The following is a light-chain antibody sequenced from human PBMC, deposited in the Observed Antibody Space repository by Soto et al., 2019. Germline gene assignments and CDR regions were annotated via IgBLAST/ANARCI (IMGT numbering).Light chain of an antibody. J-gene: IGKJ1*01. CDR1: QSVNSN. CDR3: QQYNNWWT. V-gene: IGKV3-15*01. Sequence: EIVMTQSPATLSVSPGERATLSCRASQSVNSNLAWYQQKPGQAPRLLISGESTRATGIPARFSGSGSETEFTLTISSLQSEDFAVYYCQQYNNWWTFGQGTKVE. CDR2: GES.